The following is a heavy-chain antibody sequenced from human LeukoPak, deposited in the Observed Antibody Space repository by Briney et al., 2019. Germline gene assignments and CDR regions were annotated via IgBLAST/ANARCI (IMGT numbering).Heavy chain of an antibody. CDR2: ISSSSSTI. Sequence: GGSLRLSCAASGFTLSSYSMNWVRQAPGKGLEWVSYISSSSSTIYYADSVKGRFTISRDNAKNSLYLQMNSLRAEDTAVYYCARVQSSSSWYVVRAYYYYGMDVWGQGTTVTVSS. J-gene: IGHJ6*02. CDR1: GFTLSSYS. V-gene: IGHV3-48*04. D-gene: IGHD6-13*01. CDR3: ARVQSSSSWYVVRAYYYYGMDV.